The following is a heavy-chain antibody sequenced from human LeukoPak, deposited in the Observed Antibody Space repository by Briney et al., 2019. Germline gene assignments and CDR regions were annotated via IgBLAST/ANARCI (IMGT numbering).Heavy chain of an antibody. Sequence: SETLSLTCTVSGGSISSSSYYWGWIRQPPGKGLEWIGSIYYSGSANYSPSLKSRVTISVDTSKNQLSLKLSSVTAADTAVYYCVRGTFLEWLLGVFDYWGQGTPVTVSS. V-gene: IGHV4-39*07. CDR1: GGSISSSSYY. D-gene: IGHD3-3*01. J-gene: IGHJ4*02. CDR3: VRGTFLEWLLGVFDY. CDR2: IYYSGSA.